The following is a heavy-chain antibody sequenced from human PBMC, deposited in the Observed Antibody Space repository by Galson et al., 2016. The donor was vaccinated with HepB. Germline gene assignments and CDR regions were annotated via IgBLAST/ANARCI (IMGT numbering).Heavy chain of an antibody. Sequence: ETLSLTCAVSGASINSYYRTWIRQPPGKGLEWIGYVDNRGSTNYHPSLRSRVAVSLDTSKNQFSLELTSVTAADTAVYYCCPTTTAWYGSWSQGALVTVSS. J-gene: IGHJ5*01. CDR3: CPTTTAWYGS. CDR1: GASINSYY. V-gene: IGHV4-59*01. CDR2: VDNRGST. D-gene: IGHD1-1*01.